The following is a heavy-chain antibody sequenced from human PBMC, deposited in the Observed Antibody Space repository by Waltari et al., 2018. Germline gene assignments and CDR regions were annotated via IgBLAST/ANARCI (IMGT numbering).Heavy chain of an antibody. CDR2: ISYNGAT. Sequence: QLQLQESGTGLVKPSETLSLTCSVSGGSIPTNRHYSGWIRQPPGQGLEWIGTISYNGATYTSPSLESRLTMSRDTSKNQLSLTLGSVTATDTSVYFCATYIGASIGTAAFDVWGQGTMVTVSS. CDR1: GGSIPTNRHY. V-gene: IGHV4-39*01. J-gene: IGHJ3*01. D-gene: IGHD5-12*01. CDR3: ATYIGASIGTAAFDV.